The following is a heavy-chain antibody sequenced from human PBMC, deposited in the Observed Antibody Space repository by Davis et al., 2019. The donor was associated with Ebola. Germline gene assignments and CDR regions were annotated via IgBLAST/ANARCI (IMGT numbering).Heavy chain of an antibody. D-gene: IGHD2-15*01. CDR3: VKDRFTVVVVHGGFDY. V-gene: IGHV3-64D*06. CDR1: GFTFSSYA. J-gene: IGHJ4*02. CDR2: ISTNGETT. Sequence: GGSLRLSCSASGFTFSSYAMHWVRQAPGKGLESVSRISTNGETTYYAESVKGRFTISSDNSKDTLYLHMRSLTTEDTAVYYCVKDRFTVVVVHGGFDYWGQGTLVTVSS.